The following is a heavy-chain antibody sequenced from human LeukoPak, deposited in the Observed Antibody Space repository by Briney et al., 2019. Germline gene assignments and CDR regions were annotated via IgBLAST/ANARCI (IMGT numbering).Heavy chain of an antibody. Sequence: ASVKVSCKASGYSFTDYAMHWVRQAPGQRLEWMGWINAANGSTKYSQKSQGRVTITRDTSASRAYMELSSLRSEDTAVYYCAGTYYYDSSGYYPAFDYWGQGTLVTVSS. CDR1: GYSFTDYA. CDR2: INAANGST. V-gene: IGHV1-3*01. CDR3: AGTYYYDSSGYYPAFDY. J-gene: IGHJ4*02. D-gene: IGHD3-22*01.